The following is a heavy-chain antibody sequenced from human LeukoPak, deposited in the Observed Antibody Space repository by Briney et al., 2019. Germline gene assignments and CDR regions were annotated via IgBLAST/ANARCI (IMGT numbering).Heavy chain of an antibody. J-gene: IGHJ4*02. Sequence: AGGSLCLSCAVYAFPLSDYWVHCFRPVPGRGRVWVSPTSADGTPPKYTDFVKGRFTVFRDNTQNTAYLQMNSLRVEDTAVYYCARMPWETSPLWGQGTLVAVSS. V-gene: IGHV3-74*01. D-gene: IGHD1-26*01. CDR1: AFPLSDYW. CDR3: ARMPWETSPL. CDR2: TSADGTPP.